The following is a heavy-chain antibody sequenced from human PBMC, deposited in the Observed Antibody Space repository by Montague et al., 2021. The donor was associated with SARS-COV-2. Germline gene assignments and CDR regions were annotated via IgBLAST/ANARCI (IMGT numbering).Heavy chain of an antibody. J-gene: IGHJ6*02. V-gene: IGHV3-30*04. CDR3: ARAGWDYYYGMDV. D-gene: IGHD1-26*01. CDR1: GFTFKSYS. CDR2: ISYDGTNK. Sequence: SLRLSCAASGFTFKSYSIHWVRQAPGKGLEWVAVISYDGTNKYYADSVKGRFTISRDNAKNSLYLQMNSLRAEDTALYYCARAGWDYYYGMDVWGQGTTVTASS.